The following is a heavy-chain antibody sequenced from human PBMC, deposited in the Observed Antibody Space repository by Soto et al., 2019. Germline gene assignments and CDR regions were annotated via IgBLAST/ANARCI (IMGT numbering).Heavy chain of an antibody. J-gene: IGHJ6*02. D-gene: IGHD2-2*02. Sequence: PGGSLRLSCAASGFTFSSYWMHWVRQAPGKGLVWVSRINSDGSSTSYADSVKGRFTISRDNAKNTLYLQMNSLRAEDTAVYYCARAGIVVVPAAIYYYYGMDVWGQGTTVTV. CDR1: GFTFSSYW. V-gene: IGHV3-74*01. CDR2: INSDGSST. CDR3: ARAGIVVVPAAIYYYYGMDV.